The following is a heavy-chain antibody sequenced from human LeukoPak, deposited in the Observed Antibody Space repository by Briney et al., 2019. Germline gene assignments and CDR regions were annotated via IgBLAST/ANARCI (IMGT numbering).Heavy chain of an antibody. J-gene: IGHJ4*02. Sequence: SETLSLTCTVSGGSISSYYWSWIRQPPGKGLEWIGYIYYSGTTNYNPSLKSRVTISVDTSENQFSLKLSSVTAADTAVYYCARGVYIAAAQYGYWGQGTLVTVSS. D-gene: IGHD6-13*01. CDR1: GGSISSYY. CDR3: ARGVYIAAAQYGY. V-gene: IGHV4-59*01. CDR2: IYYSGTT.